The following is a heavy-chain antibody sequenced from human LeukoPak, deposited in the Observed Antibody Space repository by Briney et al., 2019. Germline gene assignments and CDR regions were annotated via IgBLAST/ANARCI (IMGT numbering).Heavy chain of an antibody. Sequence: PSETLSLTCAVYGGSFSGYYWSWIRQPPGKGLEWTGVINHSGSTNYNPSLKSRVTISVDTSKNQFSLKLSSVTAADTAVYYCASYRVGALDYWGQGTLVTVSS. D-gene: IGHD1-26*01. CDR3: ASYRVGALDY. CDR2: INHSGST. V-gene: IGHV4-34*01. J-gene: IGHJ4*02. CDR1: GGSFSGYY.